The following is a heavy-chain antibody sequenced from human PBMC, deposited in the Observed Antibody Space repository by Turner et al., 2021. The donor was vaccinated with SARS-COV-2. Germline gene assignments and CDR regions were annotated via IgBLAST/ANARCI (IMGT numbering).Heavy chain of an antibody. CDR3: AKDPNQCLRSEGYNWFDP. J-gene: IGHJ5*02. CDR1: GFTFNDYA. D-gene: IGHD5-12*01. V-gene: IGHV3-9*01. CDR2: ITWNSGAV. Sequence: EVQLVESGGGLVQPGRSLRLSCAASGFTFNDYAMHWVRQAPGKGLEWVSGITWNSGAVAYADSVKGRFTISRDNAKNSLYLQMNSLRAEDTAFYYCAKDPNQCLRSEGYNWFDPWGQGTLVTVSS.